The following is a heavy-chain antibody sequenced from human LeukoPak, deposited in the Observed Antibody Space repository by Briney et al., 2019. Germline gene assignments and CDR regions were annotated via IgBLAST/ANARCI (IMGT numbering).Heavy chain of an antibody. CDR2: INWNGGST. CDR3: VRGRMTTVPYYFDY. Sequence: PGGSLRLSCAASGFTFDDYGMSWVRQAPGKGLEWVSGINWNGGSTGYADSVKGRFTISRDNAKNSLYLQMNSLRAEDTALYYCVRGRMTTVPYYFDYWGQGTLVTVSS. J-gene: IGHJ4*02. D-gene: IGHD4-17*01. V-gene: IGHV3-20*04. CDR1: GFTFDDYG.